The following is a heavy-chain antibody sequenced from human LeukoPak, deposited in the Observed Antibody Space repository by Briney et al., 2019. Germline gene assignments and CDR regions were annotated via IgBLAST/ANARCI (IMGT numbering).Heavy chain of an antibody. Sequence: SETLSLTCTVSGYSISSGYYWGWIRQPPGKGLEWIGEINHSGSTNYNPSLKSRVTISVDTSKNQFSLKLSSVTAADTAVYYCARGSGRAGLDYWGQGTLVTVSS. V-gene: IGHV4-38-2*02. CDR3: ARGSGRAGLDY. D-gene: IGHD1-26*01. J-gene: IGHJ4*02. CDR2: INHSGST. CDR1: GYSISSGYY.